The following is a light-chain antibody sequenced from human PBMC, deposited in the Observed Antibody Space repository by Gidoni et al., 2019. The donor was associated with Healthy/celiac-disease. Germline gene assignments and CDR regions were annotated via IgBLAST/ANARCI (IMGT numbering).Light chain of an antibody. CDR3: NSRDSSGNHLV. Sequence: SSELTQAPAVSVALGQTVRITCQGDSLRSYYASWYQQKPGQAPVLVIYGKNNRPSGIPDRFSGSSSGNTASLTITGAQAEDEADYCCNSRDSSGNHLVFGGGTKLTVL. CDR1: SLRSYY. CDR2: GKN. J-gene: IGLJ2*01. V-gene: IGLV3-19*01.